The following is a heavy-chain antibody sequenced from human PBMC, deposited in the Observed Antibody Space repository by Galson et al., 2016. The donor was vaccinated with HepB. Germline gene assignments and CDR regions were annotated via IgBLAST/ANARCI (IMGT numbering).Heavy chain of an antibody. CDR1: GYTLDGLS. D-gene: IGHD3-22*01. Sequence: SVKVSCKVSGYTLDGLSMHWVRQTPGKGPEWLGGYDPEEGDTIYAQRFQGRVSMTEDTTTNTAYMELSSLGSEDSAVYYCAAFRITVIVAVRIFHHWGQGTPLTVSS. CDR2: YDPEEGDT. V-gene: IGHV1-24*01. CDR3: AAFRITVIVAVRIFHH. J-gene: IGHJ1*01.